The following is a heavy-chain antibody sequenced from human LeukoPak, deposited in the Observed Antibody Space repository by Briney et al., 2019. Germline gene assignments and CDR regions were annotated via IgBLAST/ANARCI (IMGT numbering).Heavy chain of an antibody. CDR3: AKSLLRIYYTMDV. Sequence: PGGSLRLSCAASGFTFYDYAMHWVRQAPGKGLEWVSGITWNSGSIGYADSVKGRFTISRDNAKNSLYLQMNSLRAEDTALYYCAKSLLRIYYTMDVWGQGTTVTVSS. CDR1: GFTFYDYA. J-gene: IGHJ6*02. CDR2: ITWNSGSI. V-gene: IGHV3-9*01. D-gene: IGHD1-26*01.